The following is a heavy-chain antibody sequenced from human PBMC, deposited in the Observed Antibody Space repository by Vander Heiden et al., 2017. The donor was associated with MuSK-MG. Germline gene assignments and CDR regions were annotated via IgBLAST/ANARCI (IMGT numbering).Heavy chain of an antibody. CDR3: ARVFYYGSGSPNDAFDI. J-gene: IGHJ3*02. Sequence: QVQLQQWRAGLFKRSETLSLTCAVYGGSFSGYYWSWIRQPPGKGLEWSGEINHSGSTNYNPSLKSRVTISVDTSKNQFSLKLSSVTAADTAVYYCARVFYYGSGSPNDAFDIWGQGTMVTVSS. CDR2: INHSGST. CDR1: GGSFSGYY. V-gene: IGHV4-34*01. D-gene: IGHD3-10*01.